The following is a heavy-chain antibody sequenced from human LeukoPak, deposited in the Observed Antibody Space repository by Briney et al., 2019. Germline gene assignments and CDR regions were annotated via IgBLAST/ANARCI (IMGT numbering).Heavy chain of an antibody. CDR2: IRYDGSNK. J-gene: IGHJ4*02. D-gene: IGHD3-10*01. Sequence: GGSLRLSCAASGFTFSDYSMNWVRQAPGKGLEWVAFIRYDGSNKYYADSVKGRSTISRDNSKNTLYLQMNSLRAEDTAVYYCAKDQLRIARDMVRGVYLDYWGQGTLVTVSS. CDR3: AKDQLRIARDMVRGVYLDY. CDR1: GFTFSDYS. V-gene: IGHV3-30*02.